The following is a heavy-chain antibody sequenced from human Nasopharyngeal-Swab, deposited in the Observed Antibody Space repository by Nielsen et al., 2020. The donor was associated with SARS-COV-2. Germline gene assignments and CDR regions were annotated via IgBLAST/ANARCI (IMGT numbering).Heavy chain of an antibody. CDR1: GIIFSSYS. V-gene: IGHV3-21*01. Sequence: SLKICCAASGIIFSSYSMNWLRQAPGKGLEWVSSISSSSSYIYYADSVKGRFTISRDNAKNSLYLQMNSLRAEDTAVYYSARDPPVPVDYYYGMDVWGQWTTVTVSS. J-gene: IGHJ6*02. CDR3: ARDPPVPVDYYYGMDV. D-gene: IGHD2-2*01. CDR2: ISSSSSYI.